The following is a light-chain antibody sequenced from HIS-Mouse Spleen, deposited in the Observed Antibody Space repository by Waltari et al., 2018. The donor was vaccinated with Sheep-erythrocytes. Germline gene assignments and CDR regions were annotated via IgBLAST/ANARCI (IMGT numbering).Light chain of an antibody. CDR2: EGS. Sequence: QSALTQPASVSGSPGQSITISCTGTSSDVGSYNLVSWYQQHPGNAPKRMIYEGSKRRSGVSNRFSGSTSGNTASLTISGRQAEDEADYYCCSYAGSSTPWVFGGGTKLTVL. CDR3: CSYAGSSTPWV. CDR1: SSDVGSYNL. J-gene: IGLJ3*02. V-gene: IGLV2-23*01.